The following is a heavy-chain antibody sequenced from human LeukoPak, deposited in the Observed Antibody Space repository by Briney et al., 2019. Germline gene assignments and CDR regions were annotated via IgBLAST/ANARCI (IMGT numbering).Heavy chain of an antibody. CDR1: SGSISSSSYY. CDR2: SYYSGST. J-gene: IGHJ2*01. V-gene: IGHV4-39*01. D-gene: IGHD4-17*01. CDR3: ARLVTINTVITARYWYFDL. Sequence: PSETLSLTCTVSSGSISSSSYYWGWIRQPPGKGLEWIGSSYYSGSTYYNPSLKSRVTISVDTSKNQFSLKLSSVTAADTAVYFCARLVTINTVITARYWYFDLWGRGTLVTVSS.